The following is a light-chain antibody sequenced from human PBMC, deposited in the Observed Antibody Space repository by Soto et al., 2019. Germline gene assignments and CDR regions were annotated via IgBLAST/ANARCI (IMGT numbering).Light chain of an antibody. J-gene: IGKJ1*01. V-gene: IGKV1-5*03. CDR2: KAS. CDR3: QQYNSYWT. CDR1: QSISSW. Sequence: DIQMTQSPSTLSASVGDRVTITCRASQSISSWLAWYQQKPGKAPKLLIYKASSLESGVPSRFSGSGYGTEFTLTTSSLQPDDFATYYCQQYNSYWTF.